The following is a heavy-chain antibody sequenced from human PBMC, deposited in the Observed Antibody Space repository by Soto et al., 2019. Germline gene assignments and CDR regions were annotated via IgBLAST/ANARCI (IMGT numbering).Heavy chain of an antibody. D-gene: IGHD4-4*01. Sequence: QVQLVQSGADMKEPGSSVKVSCKTSGGTFSSSAISWLRQAPGQGLEWMGGIIPLFRTPDYAQKFQGRVTIAAEESTSTAYMELSSLRSEDTAVYYCARDNDRLQLGGNYYYILDVWGQGTKITVSS. CDR3: ARDNDRLQLGGNYYYILDV. J-gene: IGHJ6*02. CDR1: GGTFSSSA. V-gene: IGHV1-69*12. CDR2: IIPLFRTP.